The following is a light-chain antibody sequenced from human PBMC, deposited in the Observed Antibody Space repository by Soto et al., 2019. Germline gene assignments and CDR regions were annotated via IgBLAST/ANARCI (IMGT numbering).Light chain of an antibody. J-gene: IGKJ1*01. CDR3: QQSYSTARR. Sequence: DIQMTQSPSSLSASVGDRVTITCRASQSISSYLNWYQQKPGKAPKLLIYAASSLQSGVPSRFSGSGSGTDFTLAISSLPPEDFATYYCQQSYSTARRFGQGTKVDIK. V-gene: IGKV1-39*01. CDR2: AAS. CDR1: QSISSY.